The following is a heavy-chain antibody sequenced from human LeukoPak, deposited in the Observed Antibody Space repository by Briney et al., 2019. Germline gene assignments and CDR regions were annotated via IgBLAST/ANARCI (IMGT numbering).Heavy chain of an antibody. D-gene: IGHD2-21*02. CDR1: GFTFSDYY. CDR2: ISSSGSTI. V-gene: IGHV3-11*04. CDR3: ARGAYCGGDIFCQYYYYYYYMDV. Sequence: GGSLRLSCAASGFTFSDYYMSWIRQAPGKGLEWVSYISSSGSTIYYADSVKGRFTISRDNAKNSLYLQMNSLRAEDTAVYYCARGAYCGGDIFCQYYYYYYYMDVWGKGTTVTVSS. J-gene: IGHJ6*03.